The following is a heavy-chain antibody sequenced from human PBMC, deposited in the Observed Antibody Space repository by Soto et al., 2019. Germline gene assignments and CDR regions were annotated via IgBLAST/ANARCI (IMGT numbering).Heavy chain of an antibody. D-gene: IGHD6-13*01. CDR3: ARDHLGIAAARYYYGMDV. J-gene: IGHJ6*02. Sequence: GWSLRLSCAASVFTFISYWMSWVRQAPGKGLEWVANIKQDGSEKYYVDSVKGRLTISRDNAKNSLYLQMNSLRAEDTAVYYCARDHLGIAAARYYYGMDVWGQGTTVTVSS. CDR2: IKQDGSEK. V-gene: IGHV3-7*01. CDR1: VFTFISYW.